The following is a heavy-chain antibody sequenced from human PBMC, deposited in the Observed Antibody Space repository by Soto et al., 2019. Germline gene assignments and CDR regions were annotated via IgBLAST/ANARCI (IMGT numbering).Heavy chain of an antibody. Sequence: QVQLQESGPGLVKPSETLSLTCTVSGGSINRGGYYWSWIRQLPGKGPEWLGHIYYNGNPYSNPSLKSRVTISIDTSRNQFSLQLTSVTAADTAVYYCAREAPAASDAFDVWGPGTMVSISA. D-gene: IGHD2-2*01. J-gene: IGHJ3*01. CDR3: AREAPAASDAFDV. CDR2: IYYNGNP. CDR1: GGSINRGGYY. V-gene: IGHV4-31*03.